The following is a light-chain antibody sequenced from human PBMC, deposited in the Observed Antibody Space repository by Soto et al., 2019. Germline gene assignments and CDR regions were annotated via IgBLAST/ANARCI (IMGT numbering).Light chain of an antibody. CDR2: GNS. J-gene: IGLJ3*02. V-gene: IGLV1-40*01. CDR1: SAKIVEGYD. Sequence: QPVLTQPPSVSGAPGRRVTISRTGSSAKIVEGYDVHWYQHGPGTAPNQLISGNSNRPSGVPGRFSGSNSGTSSSLASTGLQAVDEADYYGLSYDSSLGGLLFGGGTKLTVL. CDR3: LSYDSSLGGLL.